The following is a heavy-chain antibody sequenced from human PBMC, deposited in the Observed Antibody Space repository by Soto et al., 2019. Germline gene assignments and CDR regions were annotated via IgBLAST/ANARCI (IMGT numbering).Heavy chain of an antibody. V-gene: IGHV3-30-3*01. CDR1: GFTFSSYA. J-gene: IGHJ2*01. CDR2: ISYDGSNK. Sequence: QVQLVESGGGVVQPGRSLRLSCAASGFTFSSYAMHWVRQAPGKGLEWVAVISYDGSNKYYADSVKGGFTISRETSKNALYLPMYSLRAEDTAVYYCARDPLWGTAMVLWYFDLWGRGTLVTVSS. D-gene: IGHD5-18*01. CDR3: ARDPLWGTAMVLWYFDL.